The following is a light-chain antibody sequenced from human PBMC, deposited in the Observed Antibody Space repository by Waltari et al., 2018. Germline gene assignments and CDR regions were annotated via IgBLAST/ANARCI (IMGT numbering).Light chain of an antibody. CDR3: QHYLRLPVT. CDR1: EGVSRS. J-gene: IGKJ1*01. CDR2: GAS. V-gene: IGKV3-20*01. Sequence: EIVLTQSPGTLSLSVGERATVSCRASEGVSRSLAWYQQKPGQAPRLLIYGASTRATGIPDRFSGSGSGTDFSLTISRLEPDDFAVYYCQHYLRLPVTFGQGTTVEI.